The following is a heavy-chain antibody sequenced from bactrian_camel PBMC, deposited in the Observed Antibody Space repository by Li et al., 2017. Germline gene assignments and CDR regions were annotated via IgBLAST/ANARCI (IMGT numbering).Heavy chain of an antibody. CDR2: IGGDGNT. V-gene: IGHV3S44*01. CDR1: QFTFSSSRSC. D-gene: IGHD1*01. J-gene: IGHJ4*01. Sequence: VQLVESGGGSVQAGGSLKLSCVASQFTFSSSRSCMGWFRQVQGKGREEVAAIGGDGNTKYANSVKGRFTISRDSAKRTLFLQMNDLAPEDTAMYYCAAATACRTAIYALDVEDYNYWGQGTQVTVS. CDR3: AAATACRTAIYALDVEDYNY.